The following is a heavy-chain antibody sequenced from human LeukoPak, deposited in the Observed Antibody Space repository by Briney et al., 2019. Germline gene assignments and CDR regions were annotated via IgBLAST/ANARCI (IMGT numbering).Heavy chain of an antibody. CDR2: IKQDGSEQ. Sequence: PGGSLRLSCAASGFIFRTYWMSWVRQAPGKGLEWVANIKQDGSEQCFVDSVKGRFTISRDNGKNSLYLQMNSLRAEDTAVYYCARDRWSGWYFDFWGQGTLVTVSS. CDR1: GFIFRTYW. D-gene: IGHD6-19*01. CDR3: ARDRWSGWYFDF. V-gene: IGHV3-7*05. J-gene: IGHJ4*02.